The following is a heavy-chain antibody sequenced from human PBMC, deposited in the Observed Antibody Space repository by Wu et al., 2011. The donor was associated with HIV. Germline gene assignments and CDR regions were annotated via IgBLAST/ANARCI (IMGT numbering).Heavy chain of an antibody. CDR3: ARGDQRVVGTTEDSFDI. CDR1: GYTFISYG. V-gene: IGHV1-18*01. J-gene: IGHJ3*02. Sequence: QVQLVQSGTEVKKPGASVKVSCKASGYTFISYGINWVRQAPGHGVEWMGWISAYNGDTKYAQKLQGRVTISTDEHKTTAYMEMRRLKPEDTAVYYCARGDQRVVGTTEDSFDIWGQGTVVTVSS. D-gene: IGHD2-21*02. CDR2: ISAYNGDT.